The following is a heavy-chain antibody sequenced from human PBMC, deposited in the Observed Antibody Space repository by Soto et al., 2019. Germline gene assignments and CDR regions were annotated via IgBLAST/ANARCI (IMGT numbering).Heavy chain of an antibody. J-gene: IGHJ4*02. Sequence: PGESLKISCKGSGYSFTSYWIGWVRQMPGKGLEWMGIIYPGDTDTRYSPSFQGQVTISADKSISTAYLQWSSLKASDTAMYYCARSKVPQRGYYYDSSGYSYYFAYWGQGTLVTVSS. CDR3: ARSKVPQRGYYYDSSGYSYYFAY. V-gene: IGHV5-51*01. CDR2: IYPGDTDT. CDR1: GYSFTSYW. D-gene: IGHD3-22*01.